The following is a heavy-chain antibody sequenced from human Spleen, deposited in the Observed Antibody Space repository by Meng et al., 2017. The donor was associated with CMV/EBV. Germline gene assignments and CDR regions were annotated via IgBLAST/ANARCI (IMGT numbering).Heavy chain of an antibody. J-gene: IGHJ5*02. CDR1: GFSLRTSGVG. V-gene: IGHV2-5*01. CDR3: AHSARYYDFRCGYLNWFDR. Sequence: SGPTLVKPAQTLTLTCTFSGFSLRTSGVGVSWIRQPPGKALEWLALIYWNDDKRYNPSLNNRVTITKDTSRNQVVLRMTNLDPVDTATYFCAHSARYYDFRCGYLNWFDRWGQGTLVTVSS. CDR2: IYWNDDK. D-gene: IGHD3-3*01.